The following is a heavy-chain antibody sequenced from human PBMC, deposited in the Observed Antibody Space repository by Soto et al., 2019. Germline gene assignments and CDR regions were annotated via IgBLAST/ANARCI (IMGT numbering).Heavy chain of an antibody. V-gene: IGHV4-34*01. D-gene: IGHD6-13*01. CDR1: GGSFSGYY. J-gene: IGHJ5*02. CDR2: INHSGST. CDR3: ARAPILPYSSSWYKPWFDP. Sequence: SETLSLTCAVYGGSFSGYYWSWIRQPPGKGLEWIGEINHSGSTNYNPSLKSRVTISVDTSKNQFSLKLSSVTAADTAVYYCARAPILPYSSSWYKPWFDPWGQGTLVTVSS.